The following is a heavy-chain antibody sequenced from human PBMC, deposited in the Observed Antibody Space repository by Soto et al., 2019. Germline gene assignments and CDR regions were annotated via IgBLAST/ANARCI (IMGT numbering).Heavy chain of an antibody. CDR3: ARDNYGPLDY. V-gene: IGHV1-2*02. Sequence: QVQLVQSGAEVKKPGASVKVSCRPSGYTFTAYYIHWVRQAPGQGLGWMGWVDPNSGGTRDAQNFHGRVTMTRDTSTSTVYMELNWLRSDDTALYGWARDNYGPLDYWGQGTLVTVSS. D-gene: IGHD3-10*01. CDR2: VDPNSGGT. CDR1: GYTFTAYY. J-gene: IGHJ4*02.